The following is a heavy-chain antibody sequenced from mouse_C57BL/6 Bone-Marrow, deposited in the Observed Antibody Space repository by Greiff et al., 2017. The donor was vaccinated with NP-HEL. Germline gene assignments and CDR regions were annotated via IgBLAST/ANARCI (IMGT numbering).Heavy chain of an antibody. CDR2: IDPENGDT. CDR1: GFNIKDDY. J-gene: IGHJ2*01. Sequence: VQLKESGAELVRPGASVKLSCTASGFNIKDDYMHWVKQRPEQGLEWIGWIDPENGDTEYASKFQGKATITADTSSNTAYLQLSSLTSEDTAVYYCTTPHYYGSSYYFDYWGQGTTLTVSS. CDR3: TTPHYYGSSYYFDY. V-gene: IGHV14-4*01. D-gene: IGHD1-1*01.